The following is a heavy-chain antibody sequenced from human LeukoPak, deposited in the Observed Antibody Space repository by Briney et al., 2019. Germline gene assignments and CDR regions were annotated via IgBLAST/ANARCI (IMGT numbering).Heavy chain of an antibody. CDR2: ISWRTSSI. V-gene: IGHV3-9*01. CDR1: GFIFDDNTV. Sequence: GGSLRLSYAASGFIFDDNTVMQWVGQAPGKGLEGVSAISWRTSSIGYADSVKGRFTISGDNAKKSLYLQMNSLRAEDTALYYCAKGETGTGFFDYWGQGTLVTVSA. J-gene: IGHJ4*02. D-gene: IGHD1/OR15-1a*01. CDR3: AKGETGTGFFDY.